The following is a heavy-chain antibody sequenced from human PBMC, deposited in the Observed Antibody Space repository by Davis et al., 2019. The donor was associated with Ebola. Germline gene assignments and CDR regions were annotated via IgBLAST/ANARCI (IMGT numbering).Heavy chain of an antibody. Sequence: AASVKVSCKASGYTFTSYYMHWVRQAPGQGLEWMGIINPSGGSTSYAQKFQGRVTMTRDTSTSTVYMELSSLRSEDTAVYYCARATLWFGESYGMDVWGKGTTVTVSS. D-gene: IGHD3-10*01. CDR2: INPSGGST. V-gene: IGHV1-46*01. CDR1: GYTFTSYY. CDR3: ARATLWFGESYGMDV. J-gene: IGHJ6*04.